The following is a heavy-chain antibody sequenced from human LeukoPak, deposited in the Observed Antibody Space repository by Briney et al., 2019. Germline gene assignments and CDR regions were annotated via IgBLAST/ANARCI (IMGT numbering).Heavy chain of an antibody. D-gene: IGHD3-3*01. Sequence: PGGSLRLSCAASAFTFSSYWMSRVRQAPGKGLEWVANIKQDGSERYYVDSVKGRFTISRDNAKNSLYLQMNSLRAEDTAVYYCARDQSGPEYWGQGTPVTVSS. CDR2: IKQDGSER. CDR1: AFTFSSYW. CDR3: ARDQSGPEY. J-gene: IGHJ4*02. V-gene: IGHV3-7*01.